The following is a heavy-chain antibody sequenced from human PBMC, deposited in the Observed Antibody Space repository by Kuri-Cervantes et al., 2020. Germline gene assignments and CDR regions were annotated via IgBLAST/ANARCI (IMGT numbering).Heavy chain of an antibody. Sequence: SETLSLTCAVYGGSFSGYYWSWIRQPPGKGLEWIGEINHSGSTYYNPSLKSRVTISVDTSKNQFSLKLSSVTAADTAVYYCARVGDILTGYYYYGMDVWGQGTTVTVSS. D-gene: IGHD3-9*01. J-gene: IGHJ6*02. CDR1: GGSFSGYY. V-gene: IGHV4-34*01. CDR2: INHSGST. CDR3: ARVGDILTGYYYYGMDV.